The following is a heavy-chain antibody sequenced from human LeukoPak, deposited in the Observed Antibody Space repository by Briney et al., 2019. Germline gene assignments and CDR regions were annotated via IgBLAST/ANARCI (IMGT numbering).Heavy chain of an antibody. J-gene: IGHJ4*02. CDR3: ARPHMVRGVIISDY. V-gene: IGHV4-30-4*01. Sequence: SPTLSLTCTVSGGSISGGDYYWSWIRQPPGKGLEWIGYIYYSGSTYYNPSLKSRVTISVDTSKNQFSLKLSSVTAADTAVYYCARPHMVRGVIISDYWGQGTLVTVSS. D-gene: IGHD3-10*01. CDR1: GGSISGGDYY. CDR2: IYYSGST.